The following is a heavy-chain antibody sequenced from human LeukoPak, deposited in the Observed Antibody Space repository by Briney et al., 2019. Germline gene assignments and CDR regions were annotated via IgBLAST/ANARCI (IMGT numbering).Heavy chain of an antibody. J-gene: IGHJ4*02. V-gene: IGHV3-48*02. CDR3: ASRDYFEY. Sequence: GQSRRLSCAVSGFTFSTKSMNWVRPAPGKGLEWVSYITTDSATTFYADSVKGRFTISRDNAKNSLYLQMNSLRYEDTAVYCCASRDYFEYWGQGTLESVFS. CDR1: GFTFSTKS. CDR2: ITTDSATT.